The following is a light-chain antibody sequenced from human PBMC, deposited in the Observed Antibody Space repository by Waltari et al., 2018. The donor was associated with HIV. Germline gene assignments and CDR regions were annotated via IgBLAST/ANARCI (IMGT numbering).Light chain of an antibody. V-gene: IGLV2-14*03. J-gene: IGLJ2*01. CDR1: SRDVGGYNY. Sequence: QSALTQPASVSGSPGQSITISCTGTSRDVGGYNYVPWYQQHPGKAPKLMIYEVTNRPSGVSNRFSGSKSGNTASLTISGLQVEDEADYYCSSYTSSSLEIFGGGTKLTVL. CDR2: EVT. CDR3: SSYTSSSLEI.